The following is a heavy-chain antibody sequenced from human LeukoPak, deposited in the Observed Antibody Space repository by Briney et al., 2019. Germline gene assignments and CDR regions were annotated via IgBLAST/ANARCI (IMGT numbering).Heavy chain of an antibody. Sequence: SETLSLTCAVHGGSFSGYYWSWIRQPPGKGLEWIGEINHSGSTNYNPSLKSRVTISVDTSKNQFSLKLSSVTAADTAVYYCARSGVVVVPVVWFDPWGQGTLVTVSS. CDR2: INHSGST. V-gene: IGHV4-34*01. CDR1: GGSFSGYY. D-gene: IGHD2-2*01. J-gene: IGHJ5*02. CDR3: ARSGVVVVPVVWFDP.